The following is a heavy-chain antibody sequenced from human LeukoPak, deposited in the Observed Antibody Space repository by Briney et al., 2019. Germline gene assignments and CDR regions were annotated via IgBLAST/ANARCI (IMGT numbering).Heavy chain of an antibody. V-gene: IGHV1-46*01. Sequence: SVKVSFKASGYTFTRYDIHWVRQAPGQGLEWMGIINPRGGSTSYAQKFQGRVTMTRDTSTSTVYMELSSLRSEDTAVYYCARDLHHRGYYDTSGPYGIWGQGTLVTVS. CDR2: INPRGGST. J-gene: IGHJ3*02. CDR3: ARDLHHRGYYDTSGPYGI. D-gene: IGHD3-22*01. CDR1: GYTFTRYD.